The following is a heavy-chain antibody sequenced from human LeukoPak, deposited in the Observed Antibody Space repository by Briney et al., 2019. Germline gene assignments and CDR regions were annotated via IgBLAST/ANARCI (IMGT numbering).Heavy chain of an antibody. D-gene: IGHD5-12*01. CDR3: ARRKYSGYDHGVFDF. CDR1: GGSTSSYY. CDR2: IYYSGST. J-gene: IGHJ4*02. V-gene: IGHV4-59*01. Sequence: PSETLSLTCTVSGGSTSSYYWTWIRQPPGKGLEWIGYIYYSGSTNYNPSLKSRVTMSVDTSKNQFSLKLISVTAADTAVYYCARRKYSGYDHGVFDFWGQGTLVTVSS.